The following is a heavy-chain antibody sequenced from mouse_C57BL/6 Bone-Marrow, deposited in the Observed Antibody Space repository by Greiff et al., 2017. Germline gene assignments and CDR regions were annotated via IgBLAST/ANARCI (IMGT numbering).Heavy chain of an antibody. V-gene: IGHV7-3*01. Sequence: EVKLVESGGGLVQPGGSLSISCAASGFSFTDYYMSWVRQPPGKALEWLGFIRNKANGYTTEYSASVKGRFTISRDNSQSILYHQMNALRAEDSATYYCARSISRYFDVWGTGTTVTVSS. J-gene: IGHJ1*03. CDR3: ARSISRYFDV. CDR2: IRNKANGYTT. CDR1: GFSFTDYY.